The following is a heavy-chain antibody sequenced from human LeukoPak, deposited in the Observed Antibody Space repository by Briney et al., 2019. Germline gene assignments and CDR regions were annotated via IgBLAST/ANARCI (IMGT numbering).Heavy chain of an antibody. J-gene: IGHJ3*01. CDR2: ISQTENS. D-gene: IGHD3-16*01. CDR3: ARFDYVWGNGNHGMDAFDV. V-gene: IGHV4-38-2*01. Sequence: SETLSLTCGVSGFSINNGFSWGWIRQPPGKGLEWIGSISQTENSYNNPSLKSRVTISVDTSKNQFSLKLSSVTAADTAVYYCARFDYVWGNGNHGMDAFDVWGQGTMVTVSS. CDR1: GFSINNGFS.